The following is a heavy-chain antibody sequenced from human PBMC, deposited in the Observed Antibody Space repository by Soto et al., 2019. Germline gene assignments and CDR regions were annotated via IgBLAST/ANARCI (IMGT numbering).Heavy chain of an antibody. D-gene: IGHD3-22*01. V-gene: IGHV2-5*02. J-gene: IGHJ4*02. CDR1: GFSLRTSGVG. CDR3: ARDSSGYYGFDY. Sequence: SGPTLVNPTQTLTLTCTFSGFSLRTSGVGVGWIRQPPGKALEWLALIYWDDDRRYSPSLKSRLTITKDTSKNLVVLIMTNMDPVDTATYYCARDSSGYYGFDYWGLGALVTVSS. CDR2: IYWDDDR.